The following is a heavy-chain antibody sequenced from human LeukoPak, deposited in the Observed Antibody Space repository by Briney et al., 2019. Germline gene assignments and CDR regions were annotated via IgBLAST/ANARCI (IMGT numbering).Heavy chain of an antibody. CDR2: ISSSSSYI. CDR1: GFTFSSYS. CDR3: ARDSVTMVRGVHPDY. Sequence: GGSLRFSCAASGFTFSSYSMNWVRQAPGKGLEWVSSISSSSSYIYYADSVKGRFTISRDNAKNSLYLQMNSLRAEDTAVYYCARDSVTMVRGVHPDYWGQGTLVTVSS. D-gene: IGHD3-10*01. V-gene: IGHV3-21*01. J-gene: IGHJ4*02.